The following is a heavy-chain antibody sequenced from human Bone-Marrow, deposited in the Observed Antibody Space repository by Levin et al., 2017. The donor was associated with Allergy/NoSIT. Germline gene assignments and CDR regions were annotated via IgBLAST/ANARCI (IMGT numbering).Heavy chain of an antibody. CDR2: ILYSGST. CDR3: TRGGGWLPSY. V-gene: IGHV4-59*08. Sequence: SETLSLTCTVSGDSITTSYWSWIRQPPGKGPEWIGNILYSGSTTYNPSLRSRVTISVDTSKNHFSLRLSSVTAADTAVYYCTRGGGWLPSYWGQGTLVTVTS. J-gene: IGHJ4*02. D-gene: IGHD2-8*02. CDR1: GDSITTSY.